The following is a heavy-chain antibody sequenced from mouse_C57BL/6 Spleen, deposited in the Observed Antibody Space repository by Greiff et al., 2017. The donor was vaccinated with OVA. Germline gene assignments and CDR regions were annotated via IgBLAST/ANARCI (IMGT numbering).Heavy chain of an antibody. CDR2: IRLKSDNYAT. Sequence: EVQGVESGGGLVQPGGSMKLSCVASGFTFSNYWMNWVRQSPEKGLEWVAQIRLKSDNYATHYAESVKGRFTISRDDSKSSVYLQMNNLRAEDTGIYYCTRWLLSYAMDYWGQGTSVTVSS. D-gene: IGHD2-3*01. CDR1: GFTFSNYW. J-gene: IGHJ4*01. CDR3: TRWLLSYAMDY. V-gene: IGHV6-3*01.